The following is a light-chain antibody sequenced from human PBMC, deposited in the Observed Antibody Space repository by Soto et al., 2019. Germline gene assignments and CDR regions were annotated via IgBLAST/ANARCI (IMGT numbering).Light chain of an antibody. CDR3: QQYNSYWT. J-gene: IGKJ1*01. CDR2: SSS. CDR1: QRISTN. Sequence: DIEMTQSPPILSVSPGEGATLSCRASQRISTNLAWYQHIPGQAPRLLIVSSSRRPTDVPARFSGSGSGTEFTLTISSLQPDDFATYYCQQYNSYWTFGQGTKVDIK. V-gene: IGKV3-15*01.